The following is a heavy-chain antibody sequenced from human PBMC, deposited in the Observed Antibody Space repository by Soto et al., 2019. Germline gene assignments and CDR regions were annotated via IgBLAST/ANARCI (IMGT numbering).Heavy chain of an antibody. CDR2: FYYSGST. CDR1: GGSISSYF. Sequence: QVQLQESGPGLVKPSETLSLTCTVSGGSISSYFWSWIRQPPGKGLEWIGSFYYSGSTNYNPSLKSRVTISVDTSKNQFSLKLNSVPAADTAMYYCASHLGYCSSATCPLLYYYLDVWGKGTAVTVSS. D-gene: IGHD2-2*01. V-gene: IGHV4-59*01. CDR3: ASHLGYCSSATCPLLYYYLDV. J-gene: IGHJ6*03.